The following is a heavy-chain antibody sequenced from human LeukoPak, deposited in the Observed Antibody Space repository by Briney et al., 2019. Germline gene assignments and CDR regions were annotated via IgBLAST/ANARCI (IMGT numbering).Heavy chain of an antibody. D-gene: IGHD2-2*01. CDR2: IFYSGST. V-gene: IGHV4-59*01. CDR3: ARARVPYAYYFDY. Sequence: NPSETLSLTCTVSGGSISPYYWSWIRQPPGKGLEWIGYIFYSGSTNYNPSLKSRVTISVDTSKNQFSLKLTSVTPADTAVCYCARARVPYAYYFDYWGQGILVTVSS. CDR1: GGSISPYY. J-gene: IGHJ4*02.